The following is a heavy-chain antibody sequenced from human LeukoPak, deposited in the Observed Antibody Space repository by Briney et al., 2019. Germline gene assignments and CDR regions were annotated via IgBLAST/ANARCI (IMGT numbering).Heavy chain of an antibody. J-gene: IGHJ5*02. Sequence: SVKVSCKASGGTFSSYAISWVRQAPGQGLEWMGGIIPIFGTANHAQKFQGRVTITAYESTSTAYMELSSLRSEDTAVYYCARDSEVGSFYDFWSGYTPGWFDPWGQGTLVTVSS. CDR3: ARDSEVGSFYDFWSGYTPGWFDP. CDR2: IIPIFGTA. V-gene: IGHV1-69*13. D-gene: IGHD3-3*01. CDR1: GGTFSSYA.